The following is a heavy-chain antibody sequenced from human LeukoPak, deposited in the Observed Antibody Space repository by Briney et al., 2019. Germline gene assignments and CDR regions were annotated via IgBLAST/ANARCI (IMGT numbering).Heavy chain of an antibody. D-gene: IGHD2-21*02. CDR3: ATNQLYCGGYCPYDY. V-gene: IGHV3-15*01. Sequence: PGGSLRLSCAASGFTFSNAWMSWVRQAPGKGLEWVGRIKSKTDGGTTDYAAPVKGRFTISRDDSKNTLYLQMNGLKAEDTAVYYCATNQLYCGGYCPYDYWGQGTLVTVSS. CDR2: IKSKTDGGTT. J-gene: IGHJ4*02. CDR1: GFTFSNAW.